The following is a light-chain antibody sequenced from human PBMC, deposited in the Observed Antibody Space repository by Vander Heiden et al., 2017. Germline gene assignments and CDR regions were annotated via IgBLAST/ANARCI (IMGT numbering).Light chain of an antibody. Sequence: ESVLTQSPCTLSLSPGDRATLSCRASQSVSSSYLAWYQQKPGQAPRLLFYGAYSRAAVLPDRFSGSWSGPDSTLTISRLAPEDIAVYYRQHYGSSPNTFGQGTQLEIK. CDR2: GAY. CDR1: QSVSSSY. J-gene: IGKJ2*01. V-gene: IGKV3-20*01. CDR3: QHYGSSPNT.